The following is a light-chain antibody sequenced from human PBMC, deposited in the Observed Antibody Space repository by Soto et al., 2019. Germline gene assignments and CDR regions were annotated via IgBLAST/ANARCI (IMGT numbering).Light chain of an antibody. CDR2: AAS. J-gene: IGKJ5*01. Sequence: DIQMTQSPSSLSASVGDSVTITCRARQGIANYLNWYQQRLGKAHKRLIYAASSLQRGVPSRYSGSGFGTDFTLTTSTLQPEDFATYYCQQNDSPPPITFGQGTRLEIK. CDR1: QGIANY. CDR3: QQNDSPPPIT. V-gene: IGKV1-39*01.